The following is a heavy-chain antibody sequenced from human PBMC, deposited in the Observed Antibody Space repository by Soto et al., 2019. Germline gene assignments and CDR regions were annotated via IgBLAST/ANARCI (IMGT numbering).Heavy chain of an antibody. CDR1: GFYLSTSGVG. CDR3: AHLNIGRYYFDY. V-gene: IGHV2-5*02. CDR2: IYWDDDK. J-gene: IGHJ4*02. D-gene: IGHD1-26*01. Sequence: QIILKESDPTLVKPTQTLTLTCTFAGFYLSTSGVGVGWIRQPPGKALEWLALIYWDDDKRYSPSLRSRLTITKDISKHQVVLTMTNMDPVDTATYYCAHLNIGRYYFDYWGQGTLVTVSS.